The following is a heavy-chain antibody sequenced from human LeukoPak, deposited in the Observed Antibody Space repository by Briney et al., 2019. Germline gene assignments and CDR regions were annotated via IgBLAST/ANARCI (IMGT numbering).Heavy chain of an antibody. V-gene: IGHV4-59*08. CDR2: IYYSGST. J-gene: IGHJ3*02. CDR3: ARWSGDYYDSTGYPGDDAFDI. Sequence: SETLSLTCTVSGGSISSYYWSWIRQPPGKGLEWIGYIYYSGSTNYNPSLKSRVTISVDTSKNQFSLKLSSVTAADTAVYYCARWSGDYYDSTGYPGDDAFDIWGQGTMVTVSS. CDR1: GGSISSYY. D-gene: IGHD3-22*01.